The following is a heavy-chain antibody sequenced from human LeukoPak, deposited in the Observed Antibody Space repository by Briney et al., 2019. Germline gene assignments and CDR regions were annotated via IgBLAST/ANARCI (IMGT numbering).Heavy chain of an antibody. CDR2: IYTSGST. D-gene: IGHD6-13*01. J-gene: IGHJ4*02. Sequence: SETLSLTCTVSGGSISSYYWSWIRQPAGKGLEWIGRIYTSGSTNYNPSLKSRVTTSVDTSKNQFSLKLSSVTAADTAVYYCARELGGSWYAYYFDYWGQGTLVTVSS. CDR3: ARELGGSWYAYYFDY. CDR1: GGSISSYY. V-gene: IGHV4-4*07.